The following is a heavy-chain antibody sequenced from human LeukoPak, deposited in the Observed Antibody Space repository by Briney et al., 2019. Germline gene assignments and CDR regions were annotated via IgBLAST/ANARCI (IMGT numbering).Heavy chain of an antibody. Sequence: PGGSLRLSCAASGFTFSSYGMHWVRQAPGKGLEWVAFIRYDGSNKYYADSVKGRFTISRDNSKNTLYLQMNSLRAEDTAVYYCAKGPLVPAATDYFDYWGQGTLVTVSS. D-gene: IGHD2-2*01. CDR2: IRYDGSNK. CDR3: AKGPLVPAATDYFDY. CDR1: GFTFSSYG. J-gene: IGHJ4*02. V-gene: IGHV3-30*02.